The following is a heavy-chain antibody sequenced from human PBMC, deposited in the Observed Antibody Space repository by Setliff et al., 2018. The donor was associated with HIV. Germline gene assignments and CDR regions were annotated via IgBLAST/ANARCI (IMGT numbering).Heavy chain of an antibody. CDR3: ARLGEF. V-gene: IGHV4-34*01. D-gene: IGHD3-16*01. CDR1: GGSFSAYY. Sequence: ETLSLTCAVYGGSFSAYYWTWIRQPPGKGLEWIGEISHGGSTSHNPSLKSRVTISLDTSKNQFSLNLTSVTAADTAVYYCARLGEFWSQGSLVTVSS. J-gene: IGHJ4*02. CDR2: ISHGGST.